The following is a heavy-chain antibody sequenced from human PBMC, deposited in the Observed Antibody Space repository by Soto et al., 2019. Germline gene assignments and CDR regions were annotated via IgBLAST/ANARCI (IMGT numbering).Heavy chain of an antibody. CDR2: ISYDGSNK. Sequence: QVQLVESGGGVVQPGRSLRLSCAASGFTFSSYAMHWVRQAPGKGLEWVAVISYDGSNKYYADSVKGRFTISRDNSKNTLYLQMNSLRAEDTAVYYCAREPVGPDYAMDVWGQGTTVTVSS. J-gene: IGHJ6*02. CDR3: AREPVGPDYAMDV. D-gene: IGHD1-26*01. CDR1: GFTFSSYA. V-gene: IGHV3-30-3*01.